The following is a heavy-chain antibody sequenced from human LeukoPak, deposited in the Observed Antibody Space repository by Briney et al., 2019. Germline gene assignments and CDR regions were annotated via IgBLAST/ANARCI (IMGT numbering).Heavy chain of an antibody. Sequence: SVKVSCKASGGTFSSYTISWVRQAPGQRLEWMGRIIPILGIANYAQKFQGRVTITADKSTSTAYMELSSLRSEDTAVYYCARDRVLGMATFLGAFDIWGQGTMVTVSS. CDR3: ARDRVLGMATFLGAFDI. CDR2: IIPILGIA. D-gene: IGHD5-24*01. CDR1: GGTFSSYT. V-gene: IGHV1-69*04. J-gene: IGHJ3*02.